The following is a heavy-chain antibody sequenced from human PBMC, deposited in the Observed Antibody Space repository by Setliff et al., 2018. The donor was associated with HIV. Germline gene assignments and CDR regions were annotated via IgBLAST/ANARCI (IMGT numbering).Heavy chain of an antibody. D-gene: IGHD3-22*01. Sequence: ASVKVSCKASGCMFTDYYIHWVRQAPGQGLEWMGWINPNSDVANYAQKFQGRVTMTRDTSISTAYMELTRLRSDDTAIYYCAKSPGIYYYDSSGHYLLYWGQGALVTVSSGESSQRGYYFDYWGQGILVTVSS. V-gene: IGHV1-2*02. CDR1: GCMFTDYY. CDR3: AKSPGIYYYDSSGHYLLYWGQGALVTVSSGESSQRGYYFDY. J-gene: IGHJ4*02. CDR2: INPNSDVA.